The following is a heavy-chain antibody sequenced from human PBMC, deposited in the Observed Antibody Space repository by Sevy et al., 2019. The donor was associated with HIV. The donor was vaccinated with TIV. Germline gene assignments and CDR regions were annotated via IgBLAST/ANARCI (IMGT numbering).Heavy chain of an antibody. CDR2: IIPIFGTA. CDR1: GGTFSSYA. D-gene: IGHD5-12*01. Sequence: ASVKVSCKASGGTFSSYAISWVRQAPGQGLEWMAGIIPIFGTANYAQKFQGRVTITADESTSTAYMELSSLRSEDTAVYTYARARWGMATISPHFDYWGQGTLVTVSS. CDR3: ARARWGMATISPHFDY. J-gene: IGHJ4*02. V-gene: IGHV1-69*13.